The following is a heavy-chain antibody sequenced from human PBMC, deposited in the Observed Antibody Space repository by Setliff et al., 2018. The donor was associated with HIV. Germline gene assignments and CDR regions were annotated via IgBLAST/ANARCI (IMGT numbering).Heavy chain of an antibody. J-gene: IGHJ6*04. CDR2: ISYSGTT. CDR3: ARDLKVSWFGELSVADV. Sequence: LSLTCTVSGGSINSYYWSWIRQPPGKGLEWIGYISYSGTTNYSPSLKSRVTISVDTSKNQFSLSLSSVTAADTAVYYCARDLKVSWFGELSVADVWGKGTTVTVSS. V-gene: IGHV4-59*12. D-gene: IGHD3-10*01. CDR1: GGSINSYY.